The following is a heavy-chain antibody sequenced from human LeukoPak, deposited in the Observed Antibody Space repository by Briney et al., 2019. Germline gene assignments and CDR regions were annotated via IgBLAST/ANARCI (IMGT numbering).Heavy chain of an antibody. CDR2: IYWDDDK. D-gene: IGHD6-19*01. CDR3: AQRSPSYGSGWYY. V-gene: IGHV2-5*08. J-gene: IGHJ4*02. CDR1: GGSISGYYW. Sequence: TLSLTCTVSGGSISGYYWSWIRQPPGKALEWLALIYWDDDKRYSPSLKSRLSITKDTSKNQVVLTMTNMDPVDTAKYYCAQRSPSYGSGWYYWGQGTLVTVSS.